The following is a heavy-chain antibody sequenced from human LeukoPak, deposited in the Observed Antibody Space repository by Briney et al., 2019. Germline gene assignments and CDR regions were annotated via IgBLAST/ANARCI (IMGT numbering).Heavy chain of an antibody. CDR2: INPNSGGT. CDR3: ARHPYSGSYHFDC. D-gene: IGHD1-26*01. V-gene: IGHV1-2*02. CDR1: GYIFTGYY. J-gene: IGHJ4*02. Sequence: AASVKVSCKASGYIFTGYYMHWVRQAPGQGLEWIGWINPNSGGTNSAQKFQGRVTMTRDTSISTDYMELSRLTSDDTAVYYCARHPYSGSYHFDCWGQGTLVTVSS.